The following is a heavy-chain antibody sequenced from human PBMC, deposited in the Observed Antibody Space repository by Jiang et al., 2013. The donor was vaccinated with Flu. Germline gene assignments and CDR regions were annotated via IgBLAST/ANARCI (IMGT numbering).Heavy chain of an antibody. V-gene: IGHV4-59*01. D-gene: IGHD6-6*01. CDR1: GDSFNDYY. Sequence: PGLVKPSETLSLTCTVTGDSFNDYYWSWIGSPWKGLEWIGFIYSSGNTNHNPSLKSRVTIEIDTSKNQFSLKLKSVTAADTAVYYCARDLGIAASGGLDVWGQGTTVTVSS. CDR2: IYSSGNT. CDR3: ARDLGIAASGGLDV. J-gene: IGHJ6*02.